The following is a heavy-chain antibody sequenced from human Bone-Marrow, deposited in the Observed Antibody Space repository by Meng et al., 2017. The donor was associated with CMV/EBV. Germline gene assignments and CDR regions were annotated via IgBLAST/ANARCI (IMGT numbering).Heavy chain of an antibody. J-gene: IGHJ4*02. V-gene: IGHV3-15*01. CDR2: IKSKTDGGTT. CDR1: GFTFSSYA. D-gene: IGHD4-17*01. Sequence: GGSLRLSCAASGFTFSSYAMHWVRQAPGKGLEWVGRIKSKTDGGTTDYAAPVKGRFTISRDDSKNTLYLQMNSLKTEDTAVYYCTTELMATVTTGYWGQGTLVTVSS. CDR3: TTELMATVTTGY.